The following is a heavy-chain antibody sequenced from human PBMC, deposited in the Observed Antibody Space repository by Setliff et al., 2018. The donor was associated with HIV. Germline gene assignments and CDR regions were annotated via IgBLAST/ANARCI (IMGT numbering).Heavy chain of an antibody. Sequence: PSETLSLTCAVYGGSFSGFYWSWIRQPPGKGLEWIGEINHGGHTNYNPSLKSRATILVDTSKKQFSLRLSSVTAADTAVYYCARLPRGVDNSDYWGQGTLVTVS. CDR3: ARLPRGVDNSDY. J-gene: IGHJ4*02. V-gene: IGHV4-34*01. D-gene: IGHD3-10*01. CDR2: INHGGHT. CDR1: GGSFSGFY.